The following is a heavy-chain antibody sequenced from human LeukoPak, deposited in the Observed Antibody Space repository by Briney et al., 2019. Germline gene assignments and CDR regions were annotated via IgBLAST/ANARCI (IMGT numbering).Heavy chain of an antibody. CDR2: ISGSGGST. V-gene: IGHV3-23*01. CDR3: AKAEVAATNPYSDY. J-gene: IGHJ4*02. D-gene: IGHD2-15*01. Sequence: GGSLRLSCAASGFTFSSYAMSWVRQAPGKGLEWVSAISGSGGSTYYADSVKGRFTISRDNSKNTLYLQMNSLRAEDTAVYYCAKAEVAATNPYSDYWGQGTLVTVSS. CDR1: GFTFSSYA.